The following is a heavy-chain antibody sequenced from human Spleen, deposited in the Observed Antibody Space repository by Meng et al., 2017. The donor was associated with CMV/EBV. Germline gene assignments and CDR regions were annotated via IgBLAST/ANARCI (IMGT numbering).Heavy chain of an antibody. D-gene: IGHD1-1*01. CDR2: IYYSGST. Sequence: GSLRLSCTVSGGSISSSSYYWSWIRQPPGKGLEWIGYIYYSGSTNYNPSLKSRVTISVDTSKNQFSLKLSSVTAADTAVYYCAREITGNYFDYWGQGTLVTVSS. J-gene: IGHJ4*02. V-gene: IGHV4-61*01. CDR1: GGSISSSSYY. CDR3: AREITGNYFDY.